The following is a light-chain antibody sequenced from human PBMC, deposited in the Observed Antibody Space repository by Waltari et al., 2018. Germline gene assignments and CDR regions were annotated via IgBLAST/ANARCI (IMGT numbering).Light chain of an antibody. J-gene: IGKJ2*02. CDR3: QQYNTWPPST. CDR1: QSISNN. V-gene: IGKV3-15*01. Sequence: EIWITQSPAALSVSPGERATLPGRAGQSISNNLAWYQHKPGQPPRLLISGASTRATGVPARFSGSGSGTEFTLTISSLQSEDSAIYFCQQYNTWPPSTFGQGTKLEIK. CDR2: GAS.